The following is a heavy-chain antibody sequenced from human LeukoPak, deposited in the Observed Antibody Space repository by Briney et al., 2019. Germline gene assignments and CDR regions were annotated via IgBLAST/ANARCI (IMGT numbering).Heavy chain of an antibody. CDR3: ARGSPTPDY. Sequence: SETLSLTCTVSGGSINSYYWSWIRLPPGKGLEWIGYIHYSGSTDYSPSLKSRVTISLDTSKSQFSLKLSSVTPADTAVYYCARGSPTPDYWGQGTLVIVSS. V-gene: IGHV4-59*01. J-gene: IGHJ4*02. D-gene: IGHD1-26*01. CDR1: GGSINSYY. CDR2: IHYSGST.